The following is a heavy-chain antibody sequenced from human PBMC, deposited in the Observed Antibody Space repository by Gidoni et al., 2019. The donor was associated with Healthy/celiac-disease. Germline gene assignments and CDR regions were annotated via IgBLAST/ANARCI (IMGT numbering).Heavy chain of an antibody. CDR2: ISAYNGNT. D-gene: IGHD2-15*01. Sequence: QVQLVQSGAEVKKPGASVKVSCKASGYTFTSYGISWVRQAPGQGLEWMGWISAYNGNTNYAQKLQGRVTMTTDTNTSTTYMELRSLRSDDTAVYYCARVPSVGHIVVVVGEGAFDIWGQGTMVTVSS. V-gene: IGHV1-18*01. CDR3: ARVPSVGHIVVVVGEGAFDI. J-gene: IGHJ3*02. CDR1: GYTFTSYG.